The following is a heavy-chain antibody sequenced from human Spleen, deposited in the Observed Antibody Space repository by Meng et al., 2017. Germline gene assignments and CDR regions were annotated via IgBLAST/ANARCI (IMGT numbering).Heavy chain of an antibody. J-gene: IGHJ5*02. CDR3: ARGASRYYYDSSGYYYGWFDP. D-gene: IGHD3-22*01. CDR1: GYTFTSYG. Sequence: ASVKVSCKASGYTFTSYGISWVRQAPGQGLEWMGWISAYNGNTNYAQKLQGRVTMTTDTSTSTAYMELRSLRSDDTAVYYCARGASRYYYDSSGYYYGWFDPWGQGTLVTVYS. CDR2: ISAYNGNT. V-gene: IGHV1-18*01.